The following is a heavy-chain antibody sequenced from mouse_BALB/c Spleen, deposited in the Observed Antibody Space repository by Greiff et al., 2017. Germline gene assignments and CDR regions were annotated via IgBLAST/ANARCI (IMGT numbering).Heavy chain of an antibody. J-gene: IGHJ3*01. CDR3: ARQGDYGVPFAY. V-gene: IGHV1-20*02. CDR1: GYSFTGYF. CDR2: INPYNGDT. Sequence: EVKLQQSGPELVKPGASVKISCKASGYSFTGYFMNWVMQSHGKSLEWIGRINPYNGDTFYNQKFKGKATLTVDKSSSTAHMELRSLASEDSAVYYCARQGDYGVPFAYWGQGTLVTVSA. D-gene: IGHD2-4*01.